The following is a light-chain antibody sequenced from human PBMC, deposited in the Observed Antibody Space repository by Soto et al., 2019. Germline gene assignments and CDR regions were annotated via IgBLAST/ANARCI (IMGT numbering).Light chain of an antibody. CDR1: QSIRSY. CDR3: QQYSSYYS. V-gene: IGKV1-5*03. J-gene: IGKJ2*03. Sequence: DIQMTQSPSTLSASVGDRITITCRASQSIRSYLAWYQQKPGKAPKLLIYRASSLESGVPSRFSGSGSGTEFTLTISSLQPDDFATYYCQQYSSYYSFGQGTKLEVK. CDR2: RAS.